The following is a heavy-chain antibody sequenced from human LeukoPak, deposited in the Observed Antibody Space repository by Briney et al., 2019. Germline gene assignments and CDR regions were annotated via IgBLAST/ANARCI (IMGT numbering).Heavy chain of an antibody. CDR2: ISSSSSYI. V-gene: IGHV3-21*01. CDR1: GFTFSIYS. Sequence: GGSLRLSCAASGFTFSIYSMNWVRQAPGKGLEWVSSISSSSSYIYYADSVKGRFTISRDNAKNSLYLQMNSLRAEDTAVYYCARCRGGDCYSGLRYWGQGTLVTVSS. J-gene: IGHJ4*02. CDR3: ARCRGGDCYSGLRY. D-gene: IGHD2-21*02.